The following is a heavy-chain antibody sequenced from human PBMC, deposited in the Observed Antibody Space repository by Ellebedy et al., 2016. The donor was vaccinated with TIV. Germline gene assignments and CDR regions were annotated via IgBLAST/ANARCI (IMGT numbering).Heavy chain of an antibody. CDR3: VRGAGSYHFDY. D-gene: IGHD1-26*01. J-gene: IGHJ4*02. CDR2: ILGGGGST. CDR1: GFTFSNYI. Sequence: GESLKISCAASGFTFSNYIMSWVRQAPGKGLEGVAAILGGGGSTYYADSVKGRFTVSRDNPKNTLYLQMNSLRAEDTAVYYCVRGAGSYHFDYWGQGTLVTV. V-gene: IGHV3-23*01.